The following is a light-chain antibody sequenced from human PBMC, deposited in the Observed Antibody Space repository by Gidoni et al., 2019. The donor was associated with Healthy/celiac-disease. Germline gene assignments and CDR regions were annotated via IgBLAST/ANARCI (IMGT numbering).Light chain of an antibody. CDR1: QSVSSSY. V-gene: IGKV3-20*01. J-gene: IGKJ1*01. CDR2: GAS. CDR3: QQYGSSPWR. Sequence: PGTLSLSPGDRATLSCRASQSVSSSYLAWYQQKPGQPPRLLIYGASRWATGIPDRFSGSGSGTDFTLTISRLEPEDFAVYYCQQYGSSPWRFGQGTKVESK.